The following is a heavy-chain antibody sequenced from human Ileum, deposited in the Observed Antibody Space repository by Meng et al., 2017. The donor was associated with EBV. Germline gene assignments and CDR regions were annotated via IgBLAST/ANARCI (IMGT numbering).Heavy chain of an antibody. CDR1: GDSISSDIW. CDR2: VYHRGDT. D-gene: IGHD1-7*01. V-gene: IGHV4-4*02. Sequence: QGQLEGSCPGLGKPSGTPSLTFTVSGDSISSDIWWSWVRQPPGKGLEWIGEVYHRGDTNYNPSLKSRVDISVDKSKNQFYLSLFSVTAADTAVYYCGRDQGRELINHWGQGTLVTVSS. CDR3: GRDQGRELINH. J-gene: IGHJ4*02.